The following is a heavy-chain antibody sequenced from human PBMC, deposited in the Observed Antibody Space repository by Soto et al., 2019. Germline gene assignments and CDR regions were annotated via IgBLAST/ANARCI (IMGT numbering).Heavy chain of an antibody. J-gene: IGHJ6*02. CDR2: ISPGDSDT. D-gene: IGHD2-2*01. V-gene: IGHV5-51*01. CDR1: GYSFINSW. CDR3: ARHSLILTPLCGMDV. Sequence: GESLKISCKASGYSFINSWIGWVRQMPGKGLEWMGTISPGDSDTTYSPSFQGQVTISVDKSISTAYLQWSSLKASDTAMYYCARHSLILTPLCGMDVWCQGTTVTVSS.